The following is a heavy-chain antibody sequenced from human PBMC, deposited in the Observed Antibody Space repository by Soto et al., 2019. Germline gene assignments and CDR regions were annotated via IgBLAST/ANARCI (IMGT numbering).Heavy chain of an antibody. D-gene: IGHD3-22*01. V-gene: IGHV4-34*01. CDR3: AGERNYYDSSGYYYYFDY. Sequence: SETLSLTCAVYGGSFSGYYWSWIRQPPGKGLEWIGEINHSGSTNYNPSLKCRVTISVEPSKNQFSLKLSSVTAADTAVYYCAGERNYYDSSGYYYYFDYWGQGTLVTVSS. J-gene: IGHJ4*02. CDR1: GGSFSGYY. CDR2: INHSGST.